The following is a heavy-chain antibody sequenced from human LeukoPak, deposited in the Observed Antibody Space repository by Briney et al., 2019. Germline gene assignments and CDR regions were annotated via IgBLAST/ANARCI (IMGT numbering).Heavy chain of an antibody. D-gene: IGHD6-13*01. V-gene: IGHV4-39*01. CDR3: ARPHSSSWYVDY. CDR1: GGSISSSSYY. CDR2: IHYSGST. J-gene: IGHJ4*02. Sequence: PSETLSLTCTVPGGSISSSSYYWGWIRQPPGKGLEWIGSIHYSGSTYYNPSLKSRVTISVDTSKNQFSRMLSSVTAADTAVYYCARPHSSSWYVDYWGQGNLVTVSS.